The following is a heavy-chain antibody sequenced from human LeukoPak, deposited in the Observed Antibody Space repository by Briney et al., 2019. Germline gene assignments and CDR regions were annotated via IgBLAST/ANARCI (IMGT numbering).Heavy chain of an antibody. CDR3: AHYNWNYEAFDY. CDR1: GYTFTSYD. V-gene: IGHV1-8*03. CDR2: MNPNSGNT. D-gene: IGHD1-7*01. J-gene: IGHJ4*02. Sequence: ASVKVSCKASGYTFTSYDINWVRQATGQGLEWMGWMNPNSGNTGYAQKFQGRVTITRNTSISTAYMELSRLRSDDTAVYYCAHYNWNYEAFDYWGQGTLVTVSS.